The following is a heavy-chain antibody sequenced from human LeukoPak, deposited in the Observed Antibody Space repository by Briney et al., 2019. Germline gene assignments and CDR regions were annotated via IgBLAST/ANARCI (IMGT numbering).Heavy chain of an antibody. CDR1: GFTFSSYA. J-gene: IGHJ4*02. Sequence: GGSLRLSCAASGFTFSSYAMSWVRQAPGKGLEWVSAISGSGDSTYYGDSVKGRFTISRDNSKNTLYLQMNSLRAEATAVYYCAKTRPLDSSSWSHGDYWGQGTLVTVSS. CDR3: AKTRPLDSSSWSHGDY. D-gene: IGHD6-13*01. CDR2: ISGSGDST. V-gene: IGHV3-23*01.